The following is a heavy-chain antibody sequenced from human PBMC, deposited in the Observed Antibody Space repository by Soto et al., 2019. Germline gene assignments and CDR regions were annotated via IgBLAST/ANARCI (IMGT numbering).Heavy chain of an antibody. CDR1: GGSFSGYY. CDR2: VNHSGST. D-gene: IGHD3-10*01. J-gene: IGHJ6*03. V-gene: IGHV4-34*01. CDR3: ARVPSYRNSDYYYYYMDV. Sequence: QVQLQQWGAGLLKPSETLSLTCAVYGGSFSGYYWSSIRQPPGKGLEWIGEVNHSGSTNYNPSLKRRVTISVDTSKNQFSLKLSSVTAADTAVYYCARVPSYRNSDYYYYYMDVWGKGTTVTVSS.